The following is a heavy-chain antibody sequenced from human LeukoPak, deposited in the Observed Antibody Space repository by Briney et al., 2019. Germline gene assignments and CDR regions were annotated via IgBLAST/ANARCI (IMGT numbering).Heavy chain of an antibody. Sequence: GASVKVSCKASGYTFTSYDINWVRQATGQGLEWMGWMNPNSGNTGYAQKFQGRVTMTRDTSTSTVYMELSSLRSEDTAVYYCARGSSGRGMDVWGQGTTVTVSS. CDR1: GYTFTSYD. CDR2: MNPNSGNT. CDR3: ARGSSGRGMDV. V-gene: IGHV1-8*01. J-gene: IGHJ6*02. D-gene: IGHD6-19*01.